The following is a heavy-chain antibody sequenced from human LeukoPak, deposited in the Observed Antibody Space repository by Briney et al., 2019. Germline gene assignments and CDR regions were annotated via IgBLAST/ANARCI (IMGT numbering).Heavy chain of an antibody. Sequence: GRSLRLSCAASGFTFSSYWMHWVRQVPGKGLVWVARINPGGSSITYADSVRGRFTISRDNAKNTLYLQMDSLRAEDTGVYYCARSNQADDYWGQGTLVTVSS. V-gene: IGHV3-74*01. J-gene: IGHJ4*01. CDR2: INPGGSSI. CDR1: GFTFSSYW. CDR3: ARSNQADDY. D-gene: IGHD1-14*01.